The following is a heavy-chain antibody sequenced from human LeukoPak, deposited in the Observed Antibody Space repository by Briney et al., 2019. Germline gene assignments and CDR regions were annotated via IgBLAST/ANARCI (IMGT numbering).Heavy chain of an antibody. J-gene: IGHJ5*02. V-gene: IGHV4-39*01. CDR3: ARFDYGGNSNWFDP. CDR2: IYYSGST. CDR1: GGSISSSSYY. Sequence: SETLSLTCTVSGGSISSSSYYRGWIRQPPGKGLEWIGSIYYSGSTYYNPSLKSRVTISVDTSKNQFSLKLSSVTAADTAVYYCARFDYGGNSNWFDPWGQGTLVTVSS. D-gene: IGHD4-23*01.